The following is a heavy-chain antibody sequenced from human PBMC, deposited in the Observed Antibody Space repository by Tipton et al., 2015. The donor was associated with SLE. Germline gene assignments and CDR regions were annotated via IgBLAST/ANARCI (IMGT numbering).Heavy chain of an antibody. J-gene: IGHJ6*02. D-gene: IGHD2-15*01. CDR2: IYKGGSR. CDR3: SASLLPLYGMDV. V-gene: IGHV3-53*05. Sequence: SLRLSCVGSGLIVGGTYMSWVRQAPGKGLEWVSSIYKGGSRYYADSVKGRFTISRDNSKNTLYLQMNSLRAEDTAVYYCSASLLPLYGMDVWGQGTTVTVSS. CDR1: GLIVGGTY.